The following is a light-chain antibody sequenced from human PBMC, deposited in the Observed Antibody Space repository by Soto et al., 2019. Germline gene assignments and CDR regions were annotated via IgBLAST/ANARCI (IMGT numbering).Light chain of an antibody. J-gene: IGKJ4*01. CDR3: QQRDSWPLT. V-gene: IGKV3-11*01. CDR1: ESVGSD. Sequence: ENVLTQSPATLSLSPGEGATLSCRASESVGSDLAWYQQKPGQPPRLLIYDVSGRATGVPARFSGSGSGTDFTLTISSLEPAEFAVYYCQQRDSWPLTFGGGTKVEIK. CDR2: DVS.